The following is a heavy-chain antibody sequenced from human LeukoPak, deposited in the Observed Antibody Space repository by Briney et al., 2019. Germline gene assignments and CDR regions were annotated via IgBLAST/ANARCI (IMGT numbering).Heavy chain of an antibody. CDR3: AKDSFIGSGGYSPNLVY. CDR2: ISYDGSNK. Sequence: GGSLRLSCAASGFTFSSYGMHWVRQAPGKGLEWVAVISYDGSNKYYADSVKGRFTISRDNSKNTLYLQMNSLRAEDTAVYYCAKDSFIGSGGYSPNLVYWGQGTLVTVSS. V-gene: IGHV3-30*18. CDR1: GFTFSSYG. D-gene: IGHD3-10*01. J-gene: IGHJ4*02.